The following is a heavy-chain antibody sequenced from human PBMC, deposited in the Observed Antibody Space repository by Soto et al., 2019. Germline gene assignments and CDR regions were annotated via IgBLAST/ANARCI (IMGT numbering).Heavy chain of an antibody. V-gene: IGHV3-30*04. CDR3: ARDSPFNDH. CDR2: ISSEGRDR. CDR1: GFRFNNYP. Sequence: QVQLVESGGGVVQPARSLRLSCEASGFRFNNYPMHWVRQTPGKGLEWVAVISSEGRDRFYADSVKGRFTISRDNSKNMLYLQMNSLKPEDTAVYYCARDSPFNDHWGQGTLVTVSS. J-gene: IGHJ4*02.